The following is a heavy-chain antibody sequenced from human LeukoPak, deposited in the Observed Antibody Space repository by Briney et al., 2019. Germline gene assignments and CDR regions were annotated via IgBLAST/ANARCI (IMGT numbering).Heavy chain of an antibody. CDR3: ARVATGAPRYYYYGMDV. CDR1: GDSVSSNSAN. Sequence: SQTLSLTCAISGDSVSSNSANWNWTRQSPSRGLEWLGRTYYRSKWYNDYAVSVKSRITINADTSKNQLSLQLNSVTPEDTAVYYCARVATGAPRYYYYGMDVWGQGTTVTVSS. J-gene: IGHJ6*02. V-gene: IGHV6-1*01. CDR2: TYYRSKWYN. D-gene: IGHD1-1*01.